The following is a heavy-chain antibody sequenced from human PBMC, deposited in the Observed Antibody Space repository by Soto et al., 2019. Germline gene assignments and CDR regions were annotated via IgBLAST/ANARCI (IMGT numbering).Heavy chain of an antibody. Sequence: EVQLLESGGTFIQRGGSLRLSFAASGFIFSNYAMNWVRQTPGKGLEWVAGLSGNSQNAPYADSVQGLFTMSRDNSKNSVYLQMNTLIDEDSATYYCQAYYYGSADYPHYGGQGTLVAVSS. CDR1: GFIFSNYA. CDR3: QAYYYGSADYPHY. V-gene: IGHV3-23*01. D-gene: IGHD3-10*01. J-gene: IGHJ4*02. CDR2: LSGNSQNA.